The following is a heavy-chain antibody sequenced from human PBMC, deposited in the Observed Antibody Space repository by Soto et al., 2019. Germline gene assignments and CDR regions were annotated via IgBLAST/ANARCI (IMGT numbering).Heavy chain of an antibody. CDR2: IYYSGST. Sequence: QVQLQESGPGLVKPSQTLSLTCTVSGGSISSGGYYWSWIRQHPGKGLEWIGYIYYSGSTYYNPSLKSRVTISVDTSKNQFALKLSSVTAADTAVYYGARGRSEVVTPEDGMDVWGQGTTVTVSS. V-gene: IGHV4-31*03. D-gene: IGHD2-21*02. CDR1: GGSISSGGYY. J-gene: IGHJ6*02. CDR3: ARGRSEVVTPEDGMDV.